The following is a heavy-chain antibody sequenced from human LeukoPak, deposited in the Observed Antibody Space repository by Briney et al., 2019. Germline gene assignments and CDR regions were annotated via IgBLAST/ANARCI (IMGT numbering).Heavy chain of an antibody. J-gene: IGHJ6*03. CDR3: AKVMVGSSSSRSYYYYMDV. CDR1: GFTFSSYG. Sequence: GRSLRLSCAASGFTFSSYGMHWVRQAPGKGLEWVAVISYDGSNKYYADSVKGRFTISRDNSKNTLYLQMNSLRAEDTAVYYCAKVMVGSSSSRSYYYYMDVWGKGTTVTVSS. CDR2: ISYDGSNK. D-gene: IGHD6-6*01. V-gene: IGHV3-30*18.